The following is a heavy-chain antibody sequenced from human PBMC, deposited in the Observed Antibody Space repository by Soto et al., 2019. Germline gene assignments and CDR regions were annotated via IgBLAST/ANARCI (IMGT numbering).Heavy chain of an antibody. D-gene: IGHD3-10*01. V-gene: IGHV1-18*01. CDR1: GYTFTSYG. Sequence: GASVKVSCKASGYTFTSYGISAVRQAPGQGLEWMGWISAYNGNTNYAEKLHGRVTMTTDTSTSTAYMELRSLRSDDTAVYYCARYYYGSGSSEQHYHQYYGMDVWGQGTTVTVSS. J-gene: IGHJ6*02. CDR2: ISAYNGNT. CDR3: ARYYYGSGSSEQHYHQYYGMDV.